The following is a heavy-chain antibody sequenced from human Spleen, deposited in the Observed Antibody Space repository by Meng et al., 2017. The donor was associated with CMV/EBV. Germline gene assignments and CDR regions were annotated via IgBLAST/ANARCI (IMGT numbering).Heavy chain of an antibody. Sequence: GFTFSSYAMHWVRQAPGKGLEWVAVISYHGNNKYYADSVKGRFTISRDNSKNTLYLQMNSLRAEDSAVYYCARLSGYYDILGDDYWGQGTLVTVS. CDR3: ARLSGYYDILGDDY. CDR1: GFTFSSYA. CDR2: ISYHGNNK. J-gene: IGHJ4*02. V-gene: IGHV3-30-3*01. D-gene: IGHD3-9*01.